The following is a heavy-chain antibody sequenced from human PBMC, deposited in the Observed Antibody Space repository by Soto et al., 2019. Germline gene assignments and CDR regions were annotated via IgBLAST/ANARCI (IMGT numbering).Heavy chain of an antibody. J-gene: IGHJ3*01. CDR2: ISDSGDRT. CDR3: AKDRGIIVKAGDAFDV. V-gene: IGHV3-23*01. D-gene: IGHD3-16*02. Sequence: LRLSCASSGFTLSMSAVNWVRQAPGKGLEWVSYISDSGDRTYYADSVKGRFTISRDRSKNAVSLQMDSLRAEDTAVYYCAKDRGIIVKAGDAFDVWGQGTKVTVSS. CDR1: GFTLSMSA.